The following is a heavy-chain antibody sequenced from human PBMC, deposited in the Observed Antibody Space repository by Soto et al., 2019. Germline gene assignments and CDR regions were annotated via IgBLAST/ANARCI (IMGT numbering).Heavy chain of an antibody. V-gene: IGHV4-31*03. CDR1: GGSISSGGYY. CDR2: IYYSGST. D-gene: IGHD4-17*01. Sequence: SETLSLTCTVSGGSISSGGYYWSWIRQHPGKGLEWIGYIYYSGSTYYNPSLKSRVTISVDTSKNQFSLKLSSVTAADTAVYYCATRLGDYGDYDSYWGQGTLVTVSS. J-gene: IGHJ4*02. CDR3: ATRLGDYGDYDSY.